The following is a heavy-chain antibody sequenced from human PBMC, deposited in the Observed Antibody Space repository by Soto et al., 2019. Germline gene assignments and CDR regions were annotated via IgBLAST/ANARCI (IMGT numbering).Heavy chain of an antibody. CDR3: TSWPRVLWFGELPNWFDP. CDR2: IKSKTDGGTS. J-gene: IGHJ5*02. CDR1: GFTFTTAW. V-gene: IGHV3-15*07. Sequence: GGSLRLSCAASGFTFTTAWINWVRQAPGQGLEWVGRIKSKTDGGTSDFAASVKGRFTISRDDSKSIAYLQMNSLKTEDTAVYYCTSWPRVLWFGELPNWFDPWGQGTLVTVSS. D-gene: IGHD3-10*01.